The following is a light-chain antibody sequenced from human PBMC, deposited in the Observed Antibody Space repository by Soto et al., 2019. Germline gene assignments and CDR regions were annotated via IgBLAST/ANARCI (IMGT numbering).Light chain of an antibody. V-gene: IGLV2-11*01. CDR3: CSYAGSFPWV. CDR2: DVS. CDR1: SSDVGGYNY. Sequence: QSALTQPRSVSGSPGQSVTISCTGTSSDVGGYNYVSWYQHHPGKAPKLIIYDVSERPSGVPDRFSGSKSGNTASLTISGLQVEEGADYYCCSYAGSFPWVLGGGPRVPFL. J-gene: IGLJ3*02.